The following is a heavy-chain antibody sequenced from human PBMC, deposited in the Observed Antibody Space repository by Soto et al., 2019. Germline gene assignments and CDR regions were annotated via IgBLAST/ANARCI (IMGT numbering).Heavy chain of an antibody. Sequence: EVPLLESGGGLAQPGGSLRLSCAASGFIFSNYAMSWVRQAPGKGLEWVSAISSNGGVTYYADSVKGRFTISRDNSKNILYLQMNSLRAEDTAVYYCAKEGGGWYSRGSFDFWGQGTMVTVSS. D-gene: IGHD6-19*01. CDR3: AKEGGGWYSRGSFDF. J-gene: IGHJ3*01. V-gene: IGHV3-23*01. CDR2: ISSNGGVT. CDR1: GFIFSNYA.